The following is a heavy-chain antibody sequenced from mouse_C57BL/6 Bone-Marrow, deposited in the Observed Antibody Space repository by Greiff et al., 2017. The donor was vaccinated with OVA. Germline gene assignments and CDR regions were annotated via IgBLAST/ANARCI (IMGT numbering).Heavy chain of an antibody. D-gene: IGHD2-5*01. CDR2: ISNLAYSI. CDR1: GFTFSDYG. J-gene: IGHJ3*01. CDR3: ARHYSNYEGFAY. Sequence: EVKVEESGGGLVQPGGSLKLSCAASGFTFSDYGMAWVRQAPRKGPEWVAFISNLAYSIYYADTVTGRFTIARENAKNTLYLEKSSLRSEDTSLYDCARHYSNYEGFAYWGQGTLVTVSA. V-gene: IGHV5-15*04.